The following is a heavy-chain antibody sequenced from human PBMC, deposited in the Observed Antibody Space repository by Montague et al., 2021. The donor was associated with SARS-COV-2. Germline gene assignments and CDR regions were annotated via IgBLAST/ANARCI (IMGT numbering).Heavy chain of an antibody. CDR2: ISSSSSYI. J-gene: IGHJ4*02. D-gene: IGHD3-22*01. CDR3: ARDGDYYDSSGILDY. CDR1: GFTFSSYS. Sequence: SLRLSCAASGFTFSSYSMNWVRQAPGKGLEWVSSISSSSSYIYYADSVKGRFTTSRDNAKNSLYLQMNSLRAEDTAVYYCARDGDYYDSSGILDYWGQGTLVTVSP. V-gene: IGHV3-21*01.